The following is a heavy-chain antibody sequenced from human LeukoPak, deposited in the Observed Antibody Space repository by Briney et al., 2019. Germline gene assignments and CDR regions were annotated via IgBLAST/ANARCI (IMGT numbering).Heavy chain of an antibody. J-gene: IGHJ6*03. Sequence: GGSLRLSCAASGFTFSNYAMRWVRQAPGKGLEWVSGISGSGDSTYYADSVKGRFTISRDNSKNTLYLQMNSLRAEDTAVYYCARDNVVRLYYYMDVWGKGTTVTVSS. D-gene: IGHD3-22*01. CDR3: ARDNVVRLYYYMDV. CDR1: GFTFSNYA. CDR2: ISGSGDST. V-gene: IGHV3-23*01.